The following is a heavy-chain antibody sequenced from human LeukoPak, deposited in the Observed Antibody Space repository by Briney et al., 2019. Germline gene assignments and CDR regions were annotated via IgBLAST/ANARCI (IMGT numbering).Heavy chain of an antibody. CDR1: GFSFSDYG. Sequence: VQPGRSLRLSCAASGFSFSDYGMHWVRQATGKGLEWVAIIWSDGSNEYYADSVKGRFTISRDNSKDTVDLEMNSLRAEDTAVYYCARDKSWYCDLWGRGTLVTVSS. J-gene: IGHJ2*01. CDR2: IWSDGSNE. V-gene: IGHV3-33*01. CDR3: ARDKSWYCDL.